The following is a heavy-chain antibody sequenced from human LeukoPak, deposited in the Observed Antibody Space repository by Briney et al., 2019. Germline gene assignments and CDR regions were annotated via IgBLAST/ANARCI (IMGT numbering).Heavy chain of an antibody. Sequence: GGSLRLSCAASGFIFSSYSMNWVRQAPGKGLEWVSSISSSSSYIYYADSVKGRFTISRDNAKNSLYLQMNSLRAEDTAVYYCAREMVRGVIIDYWGQGTLVTASS. CDR3: AREMVRGVIIDY. CDR2: ISSSSSYI. CDR1: GFIFSSYS. J-gene: IGHJ4*02. D-gene: IGHD3-10*01. V-gene: IGHV3-21*01.